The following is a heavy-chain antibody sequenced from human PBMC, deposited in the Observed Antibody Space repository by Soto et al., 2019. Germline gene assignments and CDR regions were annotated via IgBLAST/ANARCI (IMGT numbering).Heavy chain of an antibody. CDR1: RYTFTTHN. D-gene: IGHD2-8*01. V-gene: IGHV1-8*02. CDR3: LRYGVAASY. Sequence: GASVQVSCKASRYTFTTHNINCVRQATGQGLEWMGWMNPNSGTTGYAHKLQDRITLNRDNSKTAAYMEVSSLTSGDTAVYFCLRYGVAASYWGQGTQVTVSS. CDR2: MNPNSGTT. J-gene: IGHJ4*02.